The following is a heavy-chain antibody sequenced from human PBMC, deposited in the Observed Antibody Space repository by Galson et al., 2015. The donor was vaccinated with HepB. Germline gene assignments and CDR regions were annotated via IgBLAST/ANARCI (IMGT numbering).Heavy chain of an antibody. D-gene: IGHD6-6*01. CDR3: ARGVYSSSSGAFDI. J-gene: IGHJ3*02. CDR2: ISSSSTI. V-gene: IGHV3-48*01. CDR1: GFTFSSNS. Sequence: SLRLSCAASGFTFSSNSMNWVRQAPGKGLEWVSYISSSSTIYYADSVKGRFTISRDNAKNSLYLQVNSLRAEDTAVYYCARGVYSSSSGAFDIWGQGTMVTVSS.